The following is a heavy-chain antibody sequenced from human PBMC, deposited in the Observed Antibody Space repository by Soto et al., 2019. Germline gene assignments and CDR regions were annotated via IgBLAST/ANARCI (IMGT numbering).Heavy chain of an antibody. J-gene: IGHJ4*01. Sequence: QVQLVESGGGVVQPGTSLRLSCAASGFTFGSYGMHWVRQAPGKGLEWVAVISYEGSNKYYADSVKGRFTISRDNSKNTLYLQMNSLRAEDTAVYYCVKAWRAIGPHYFDYWGQGILVTVSS. CDR2: ISYEGSNK. V-gene: IGHV3-30*18. CDR1: GFTFGSYG. D-gene: IGHD3-3*01. CDR3: VKAWRAIGPHYFDY.